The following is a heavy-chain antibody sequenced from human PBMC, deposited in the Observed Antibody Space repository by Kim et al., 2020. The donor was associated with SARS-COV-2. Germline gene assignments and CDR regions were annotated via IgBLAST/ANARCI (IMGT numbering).Heavy chain of an antibody. CDR1: GYTFITYS. D-gene: IGHD5-12*01. V-gene: IGHV1-3*04. CDR3: ARDQANGLPVPFDM. J-gene: IGHJ3*02. Sequence: ASVKVSCKASGYTFITYSMHWVRQAPGQRLEWMGWINTGNGNTKYSQKFQGRVTITRDTSASTVYMELSSLKFEDTAMYYCARDQANGLPVPFDMWGQGTMVTVSS. CDR2: INTGNGNT.